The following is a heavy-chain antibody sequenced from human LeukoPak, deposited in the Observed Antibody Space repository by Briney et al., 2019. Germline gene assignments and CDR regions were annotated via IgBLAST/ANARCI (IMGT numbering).Heavy chain of an antibody. J-gene: IGHJ5*02. CDR2: IYPGDSDT. Sequence: GESLQISCKGSGYSFTSYWIGWVRQMPGKGLEWMGIIYPGDSDTRYSPSFQGQVTISADKSISTAYLQWSSLKASDTAMYYCARGIVPAAEFNWFDPWGQGTLVTVSS. CDR1: GYSFTSYW. D-gene: IGHD2-2*01. CDR3: ARGIVPAAEFNWFDP. V-gene: IGHV5-51*01.